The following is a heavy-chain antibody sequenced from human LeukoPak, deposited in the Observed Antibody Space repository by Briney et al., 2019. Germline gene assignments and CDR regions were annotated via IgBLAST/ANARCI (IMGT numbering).Heavy chain of an antibody. Sequence: PGGSLRLSCAASGFTVSSNYMSWVRQAPGKGLEWVAYISSSSSTIYYADSVKGRFTISRDNAKNSLYLQMNSLRAEDTAVYYCARGPPRRHQLLETGEFDYWGQGTLVTVSS. CDR1: GFTVSSNY. CDR3: ARGPPRRHQLLETGEFDY. J-gene: IGHJ4*02. D-gene: IGHD2-2*01. CDR2: ISSSSSTI. V-gene: IGHV3-48*04.